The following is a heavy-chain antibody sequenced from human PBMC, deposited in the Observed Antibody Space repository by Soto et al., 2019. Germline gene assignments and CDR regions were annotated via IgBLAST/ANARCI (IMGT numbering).Heavy chain of an antibody. Sequence: EVPLVESGGVVVQPGGSLRLSCAVSGFTFDDYTMHWVRQAPGKGLEWVSLISWDGGSTYYADSVKGRFTISRDNSKNSLYLQMNSLRTEDTALYYCAKDIGEGWFDPWGQGTLVTVSS. CDR2: ISWDGGST. J-gene: IGHJ5*02. CDR3: AKDIGEGWFDP. D-gene: IGHD3-10*01. V-gene: IGHV3-43*01. CDR1: GFTFDDYT.